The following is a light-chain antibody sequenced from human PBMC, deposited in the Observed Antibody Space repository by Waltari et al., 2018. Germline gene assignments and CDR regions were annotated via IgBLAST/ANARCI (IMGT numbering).Light chain of an antibody. CDR3: QQYDSYPYT. V-gene: IGKV1-5*03. CDR1: QSISSW. J-gene: IGKJ2*01. Sequence: DIQMTQSPSTLSASVGDRVTITCRASQSISSWLAWYQQKPGKAPNLLIYKASSLESGVPSRFSGSGSETEFILTISSLQPDDFATYYCQQYDSYPYTFGQGTKLEIK. CDR2: KAS.